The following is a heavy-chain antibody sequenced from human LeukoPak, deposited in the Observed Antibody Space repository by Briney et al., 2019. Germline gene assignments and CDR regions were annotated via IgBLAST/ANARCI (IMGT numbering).Heavy chain of an antibody. CDR2: ISGSGGST. D-gene: IGHD4-17*01. CDR1: GFTFSNYV. CDR3: AKDGYGVLDY. V-gene: IGHV3-23*01. Sequence: GGSLRLSCAASGFTFSNYVMSWVRQAPGKGLEWVSDISGSGGSTHYADSVKGRFTISGENSQNTLFLQMNSLRAEDTAVYYCAKDGYGVLDYWGQGTLVTVSS. J-gene: IGHJ4*02.